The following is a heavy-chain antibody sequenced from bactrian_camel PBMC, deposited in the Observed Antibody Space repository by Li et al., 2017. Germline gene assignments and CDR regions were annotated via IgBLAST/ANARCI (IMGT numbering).Heavy chain of an antibody. CDR1: GYAFSSYL. V-gene: IGHV3S1*01. CDR2: INSGGDKI. CDR3: VRGGAGDWYDPSYNY. Sequence: HVQLVESGGGLVQPGGSLRLSCKASGYAFSSYLMYWLRQAPGKEIEWVSTINSGGDKIDYAASVKGRFTMSRDNAAMTVYLQMNNLKPEDTAVYYCVRGGAGDWYDPSYNYWGQGTQVTVS. D-gene: IGHD6*01. J-gene: IGHJ4*01.